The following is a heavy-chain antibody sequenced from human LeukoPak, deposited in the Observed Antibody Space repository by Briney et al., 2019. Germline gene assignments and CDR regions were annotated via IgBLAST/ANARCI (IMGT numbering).Heavy chain of an antibody. Sequence: GGSLRLSCAASGFTFSSYAMHRVRQAPGKGLEGVAVISYDGSNKYYADSVKGRFTISRDNSKNTLYLQMTSLRAEDTAVYYCARLPGYSSGWYFDYWGQGTLVTVSS. CDR2: ISYDGSNK. J-gene: IGHJ4*02. D-gene: IGHD6-19*01. CDR1: GFTFSSYA. V-gene: IGHV3-30-3*01. CDR3: ARLPGYSSGWYFDY.